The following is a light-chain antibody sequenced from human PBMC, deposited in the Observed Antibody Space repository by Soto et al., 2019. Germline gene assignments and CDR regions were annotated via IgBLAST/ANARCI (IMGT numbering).Light chain of an antibody. J-gene: IGLJ2*01. V-gene: IGLV2-14*01. Sequence: QSVLTQPASVSGSPGQSITISCTGTSSDVGGYNYVSWYQQHPGKAPKLMIYDVSNRPSGVSNRFSGSKSGNTASLTISGLQAEDEADYYCSLYTSSSTLVFGVGTKLTVL. CDR1: SSDVGGYNY. CDR3: SLYTSSSTLV. CDR2: DVS.